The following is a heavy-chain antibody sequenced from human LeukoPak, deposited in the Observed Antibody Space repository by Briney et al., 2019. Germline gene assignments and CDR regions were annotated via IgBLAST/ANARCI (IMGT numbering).Heavy chain of an antibody. CDR3: ARDMGGFRAQNAFDI. CDR2: INPSGGST. D-gene: IGHD3-16*01. Sequence: ASVKVSCKASGYTFTSYYMHWVRQAPGQGLEWMGIINPSGGSTSYAQKFQGRVTMTRDTSTSTVYMELSSLRSEDTAVYYCARDMGGFRAQNAFDIWGQGTMVTVSS. V-gene: IGHV1-46*01. CDR1: GYTFTSYY. J-gene: IGHJ3*02.